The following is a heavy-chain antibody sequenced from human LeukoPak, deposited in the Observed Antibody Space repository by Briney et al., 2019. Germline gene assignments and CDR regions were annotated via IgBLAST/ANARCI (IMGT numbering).Heavy chain of an antibody. V-gene: IGHV4-34*01. CDR3: ARERNIVVVPAAGYGMDV. CDR1: GGSFSGYY. J-gene: IGHJ6*02. Sequence: PSETLSLTCAGYGGSFSGYYWRWIRQPPGKGLEWIGEINHSGSTNYNPSLKSRVTISVDTSKNQFSLKLSSVTAADTAVYYCARERNIVVVPAAGYGMDVWGQGTTVTVSS. CDR2: INHSGST. D-gene: IGHD2-2*01.